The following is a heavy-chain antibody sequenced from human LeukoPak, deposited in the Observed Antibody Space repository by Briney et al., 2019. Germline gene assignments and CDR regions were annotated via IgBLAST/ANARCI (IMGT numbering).Heavy chain of an antibody. J-gene: IGHJ5*02. V-gene: IGHV1-2*06. CDR2: INPNSGET. CDR1: GYIFTSYY. CDR3: AREGSQDYSNYFNWFDP. Sequence: ASVKVSFKASGYIFTSYYIHWVRQAPGQGREWMGRINPNSGETNYAQKFQGRVTMTSDTSISTAYMELSRLRSDDTAVYYCAREGSQDYSNYFNWFDPWGQGTLVTVSS. D-gene: IGHD4-11*01.